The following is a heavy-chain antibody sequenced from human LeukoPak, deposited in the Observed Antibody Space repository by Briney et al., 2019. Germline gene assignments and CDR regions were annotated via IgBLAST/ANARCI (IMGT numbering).Heavy chain of an antibody. CDR3: ASAVDYYGSGSYSNYFDY. CDR2: IYHSGST. V-gene: IGHV4-4*02. D-gene: IGHD3-10*01. J-gene: IGHJ4*02. Sequence: PSETLSLTCAVSGGSISGSNWWSWVRQPPGKGLEWIGEIYHSGSTNYNPSLKSRVTISVDKSKNQFSLKLSSVTAADTAVYYCASAVDYYGSGSYSNYFDYWGQGTLVTVSS. CDR1: GGSISGSNW.